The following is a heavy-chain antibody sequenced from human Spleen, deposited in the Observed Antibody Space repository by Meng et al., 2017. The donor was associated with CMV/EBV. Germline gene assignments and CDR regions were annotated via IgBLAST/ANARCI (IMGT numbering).Heavy chain of an antibody. CDR2: IKQDGSEK. CDR3: ARGPNNIVVVPAATYYYYGMDV. D-gene: IGHD2-2*01. CDR1: GFTFSSYW. J-gene: IGHJ6*02. Sequence: GGSLRLSCAASGFTFSSYWMSWVRQAPGKGLEWVANIKQDGSEKYYVDSVKGRFTISRDNAKNSLYLQMNSLRAEDTAVYYCARGPNNIVVVPAATYYYYGMDVWGQGTTVTVSS. V-gene: IGHV3-7*01.